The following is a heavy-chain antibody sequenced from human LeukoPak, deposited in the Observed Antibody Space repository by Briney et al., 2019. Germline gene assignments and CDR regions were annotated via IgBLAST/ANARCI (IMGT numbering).Heavy chain of an antibody. CDR1: GFTFSSYS. Sequence: GGSLRLSCAASGFTFSSYSMNWVRQAPGKGLEWVSFITNSSSTIYYADSVKGRFTISRDNAKNSLYLQMNSLRADDTAVYYCVRVGGKAATGGVHWGQGALVTVSP. CDR3: VRVGGKAATGGVH. J-gene: IGHJ4*02. D-gene: IGHD6-13*01. CDR2: ITNSSSTI. V-gene: IGHV3-48*01.